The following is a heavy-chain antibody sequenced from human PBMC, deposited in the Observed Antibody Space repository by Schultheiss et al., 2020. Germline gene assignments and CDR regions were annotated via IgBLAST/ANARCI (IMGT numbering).Heavy chain of an antibody. Sequence: GGSLRLSCEDSGFTFSASEMSWVRQAPGKGLEWVAVISYDGTNKYYADSVKGRFTISRDNSKNTLYLQMNSLRAEDTAVYYCAKDLSHGGNSGGNYYYMDVWGKGTTVTVSS. J-gene: IGHJ6*03. D-gene: IGHD4-23*01. CDR1: GFTFSASE. CDR2: ISYDGTNK. CDR3: AKDLSHGGNSGGNYYYMDV. V-gene: IGHV3-30-3*01.